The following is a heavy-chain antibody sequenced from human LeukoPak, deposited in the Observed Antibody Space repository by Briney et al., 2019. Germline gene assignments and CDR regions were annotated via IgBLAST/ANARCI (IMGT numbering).Heavy chain of an antibody. V-gene: IGHV4-34*01. CDR3: ARGRHLHLEWLLQVSQNWFDP. J-gene: IGHJ5*02. CDR2: SNHSGST. Sequence: SETLSLTCAVYAPFFSGYYWSWIRQPPGKGLEWIGESNHSGSTNYNLSLKSRVTILVDTSKSQFSLKLTSVTAADTAVYYCARGRHLHLEWLLQVSQNWFDPWGEGTLVTVSS. D-gene: IGHD3-3*01. CDR1: APFFSGYY.